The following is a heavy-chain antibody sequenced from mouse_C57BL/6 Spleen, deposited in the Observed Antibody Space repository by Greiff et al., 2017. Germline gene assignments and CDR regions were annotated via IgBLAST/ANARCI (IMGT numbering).Heavy chain of an antibody. J-gene: IGHJ3*01. V-gene: IGHV1-26*01. D-gene: IGHD5-1-1*01. Sequence: VQLQQSGPELVKPGASVKISCKASGYTFTDYYMNWVKQSHGKSLEWIGDINPNNGGTSYNQKFKGKATLTVDKSSSTAYMELRSLTSEDSAVYYCASREIPFLFAYWGQGTLVTVSA. CDR3: ASREIPFLFAY. CDR1: GYTFTDYY. CDR2: INPNNGGT.